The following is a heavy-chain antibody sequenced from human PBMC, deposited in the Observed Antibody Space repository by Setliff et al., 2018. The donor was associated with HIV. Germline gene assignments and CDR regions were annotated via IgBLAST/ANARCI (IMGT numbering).Heavy chain of an antibody. D-gene: IGHD7-27*01. CDR2: LNHSGST. V-gene: IGHV4-34*01. CDR1: GETFNGYF. Sequence: PSETLSLTCAVYGETFNGYFWTWIRQSPGKGLEWIGELNHSGSTNYNPSLKSRVTISLDTSKNQFSLKLSSVTAADTAVYYCTRKKTGQFGAFNMWGRGTLVTVSS. J-gene: IGHJ3*02. CDR3: TRKKTGQFGAFNM.